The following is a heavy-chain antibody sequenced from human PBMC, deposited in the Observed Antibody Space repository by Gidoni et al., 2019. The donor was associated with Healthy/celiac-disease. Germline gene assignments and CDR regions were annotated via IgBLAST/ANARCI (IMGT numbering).Heavy chain of an antibody. V-gene: IGHV3-48*01. Sequence: EVQLVESGGGLVQHGGSLRLSCAASGFTFSSYSMNWVRQAPGKGLEWVSYISSSSSTIYYADSVKGRFTISRDNAKNSLYLQMNSLRADDTAVYYCARDPRGDSGYPRFDYWGQGTLATVSS. CDR3: ARDPRGDSGYPRFDY. CDR2: ISSSSSTI. J-gene: IGHJ4*02. CDR1: GFTFSSYS. D-gene: IGHD5-12*01.